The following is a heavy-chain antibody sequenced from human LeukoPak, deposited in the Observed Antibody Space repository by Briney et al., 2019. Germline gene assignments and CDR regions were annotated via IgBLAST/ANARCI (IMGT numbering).Heavy chain of an antibody. Sequence: GGSLILSCSAASFTVIDSYMIWILQAPGKGLEWVSYIIGSGSTTYYADSVKGRFPVSRENATNLLYLQLHRLRVEHTAVYSCARGTYGPPHFEDWGQGTLVTVSS. D-gene: IGHD3-10*01. CDR2: IIGSGSTT. J-gene: IGHJ4*02. CDR1: SFTVIDSY. CDR3: ARGTYGPPHFED. V-gene: IGHV3-11*01.